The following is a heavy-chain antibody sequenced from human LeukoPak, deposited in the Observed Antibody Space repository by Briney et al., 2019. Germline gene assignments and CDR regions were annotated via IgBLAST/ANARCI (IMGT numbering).Heavy chain of an antibody. CDR3: SRSQFDY. CDR1: GVPFSSYW. Sequence: PGGSLRLSCEPSGVPFSSYWMLWVRQAPGKGLVWVSRISGDGTIKTYADFVRGRFTLSRDNTKNILYLQMNSLKVEDTAIYFCSRSQFDYWGQGVLVTISS. CDR2: ISGDGTIK. V-gene: IGHV3-74*03. J-gene: IGHJ4*02.